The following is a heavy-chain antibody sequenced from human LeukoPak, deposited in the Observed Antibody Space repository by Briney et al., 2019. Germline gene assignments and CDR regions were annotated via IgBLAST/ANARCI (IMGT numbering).Heavy chain of an antibody. CDR2: IYTSGST. CDR3: AREVLRFLEWHDAFDI. J-gene: IGHJ3*02. V-gene: IGHV4-61*02. Sequence: SETLSLTCTVSGGSISSGSYYWSWIRQPAGKGLEWIGRIYTSGSTNYNPSLKSRVTISVDTSKNQFSLKLSSVTAADTAVYYCAREVLRFLEWHDAFDIWGQGTMVTVSS. D-gene: IGHD3-3*01. CDR1: GGSISSGSYY.